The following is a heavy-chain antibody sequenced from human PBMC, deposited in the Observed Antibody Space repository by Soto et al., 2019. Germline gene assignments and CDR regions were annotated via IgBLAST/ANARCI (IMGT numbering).Heavy chain of an antibody. J-gene: IGHJ4*02. Sequence: ASVKVSRKASQYTFSNYYLHWVRQAPGQRPEWXGWXXNXGXXXYXXXFQGRLTMTRDTSITTAYMELSRLSSEDTAFYYCATSSDWSPLHDYWGQGTLVTVS. CDR2: XXNXGXX. CDR1: QYTFSNYY. V-gene: IGHV1-2*02. CDR3: ATSSDWSPLHDY. D-gene: IGHD6-19*01.